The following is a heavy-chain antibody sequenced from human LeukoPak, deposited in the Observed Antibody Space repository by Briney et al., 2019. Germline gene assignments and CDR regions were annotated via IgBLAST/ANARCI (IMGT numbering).Heavy chain of an antibody. CDR1: GGSISSGGYY. D-gene: IGHD6-13*01. CDR3: ATSAAAGTDYYYYGLDV. Sequence: PSETLSLTCTVSGGSISSGGYYWSWIRQPPGKGLEWIGYIYHSGSTYYNPSLKSRVTISVDTSKNQFSLKLSSVTAADTAVYYCATSAAAGTDYYYYGLDVWGQGTTVTVSS. V-gene: IGHV4-30-2*02. J-gene: IGHJ6*02. CDR2: IYHSGST.